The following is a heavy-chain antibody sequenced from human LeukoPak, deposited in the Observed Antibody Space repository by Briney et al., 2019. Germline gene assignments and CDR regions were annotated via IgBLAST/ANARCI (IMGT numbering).Heavy chain of an antibody. CDR1: GYTFTGYY. CDR2: INPNSGGT. CDR3: ARDRLRRNYHYDILTGPTHDDPGLDFDY. D-gene: IGHD3-9*01. V-gene: IGHV1-2*04. Sequence: ASVKVSCKASGYTFTGYYMHRVRQAPGQGLEWMGWINPNSGGTNYAQKFQGWVTMTRDTSISTAYMELSRLRSDDTAVYYCARDRLRRNYHYDILTGPTHDDPGLDFDYWGQGTLVTVSS. J-gene: IGHJ4*02.